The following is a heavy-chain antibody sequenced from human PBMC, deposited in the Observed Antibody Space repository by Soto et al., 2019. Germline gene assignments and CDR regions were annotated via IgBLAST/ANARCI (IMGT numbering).Heavy chain of an antibody. D-gene: IGHD2-15*01. CDR2: ISGSGGST. J-gene: IGHJ4*02. Sequence: GGSLRLSCAASGFTFSSYAMSWVRQAPGKGLEWVSAISGSGGSTYYADSVKGRFTISRDNSKNTLYLQMNSLRAEDTAVYYCAKGGSSPTTPPRFDYWGQGTVVTVSS. CDR3: AKGGSSPTTPPRFDY. V-gene: IGHV3-23*01. CDR1: GFTFSSYA.